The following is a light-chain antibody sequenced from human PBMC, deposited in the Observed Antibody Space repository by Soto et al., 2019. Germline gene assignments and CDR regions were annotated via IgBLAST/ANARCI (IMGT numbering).Light chain of an antibody. CDR3: QHYNSYSEA. V-gene: IGKV1-5*03. Sequence: DIQMTQAPSTLSGSVGEGVTITCRASQSISSYLNWYQQKPGKAPKLLIYKASTLKSGVPSRFSGSGSGTEFTLTISSLQPDDFATYYCQHYNSYSEAFGKGTKVDIK. CDR1: QSISSY. J-gene: IGKJ1*01. CDR2: KAS.